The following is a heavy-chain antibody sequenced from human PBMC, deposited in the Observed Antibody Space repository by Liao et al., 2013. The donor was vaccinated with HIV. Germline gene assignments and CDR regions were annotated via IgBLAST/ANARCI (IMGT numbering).Heavy chain of an antibody. CDR1: GESLSGYH. V-gene: IGHV4-34*01. Sequence: QVQLQQWGAGLLKPSETLSLTCAVYGESLSGYHWTWIRQPPGKGLEWIGKVSHSGSTNYNPSLKSRVTISVDTSKNQISLTMNAVTAADTAVYYCARGPTLGSFYAGGFDYWGQGILVTVSS. D-gene: IGHD1-26*01. CDR3: ARGPTLGSFYAGGFDY. J-gene: IGHJ4*02. CDR2: VSHSGST.